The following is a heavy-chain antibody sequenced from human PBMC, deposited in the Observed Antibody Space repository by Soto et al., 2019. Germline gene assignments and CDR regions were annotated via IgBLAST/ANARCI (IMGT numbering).Heavy chain of an antibody. V-gene: IGHV1-18*01. D-gene: IGHD6-19*01. CDR2: INAFNGNT. CDR1: GYTFISYG. J-gene: IGHJ4*02. CDR3: ARDPVAGTYFDY. Sequence: QVQLVQSGAEVKKPGASVKVSCKASGYTFISYGISWVRQAPGQGLEWMGWINAFNGNTNYAQKLQGRVTMTRDTSPSTAYMELRSLSSDDTAVYYCARDPVAGTYFDYWGQGTLVTVSS.